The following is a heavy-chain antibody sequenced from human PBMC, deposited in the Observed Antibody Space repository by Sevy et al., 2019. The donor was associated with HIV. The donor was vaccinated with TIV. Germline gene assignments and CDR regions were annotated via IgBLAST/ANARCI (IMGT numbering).Heavy chain of an antibody. Sequence: ASVKVSCKASGYTFTSYHITWVRQAPGQGLEWMGWITAYNGNTNYAQRLQGRVTMTTDTSTSTAYMELGSLRSDDTAVYYCARAPSGSQGPGQYFHHWGQGTLVTVSS. D-gene: IGHD1-26*01. CDR3: ARAPSGSQGPGQYFHH. CDR1: GYTFTSYH. J-gene: IGHJ1*01. V-gene: IGHV1-18*01. CDR2: ITAYNGNT.